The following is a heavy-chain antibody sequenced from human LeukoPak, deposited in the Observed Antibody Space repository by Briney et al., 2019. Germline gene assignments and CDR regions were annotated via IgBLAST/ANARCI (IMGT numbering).Heavy chain of an antibody. CDR2: INHSGST. Sequence: SETLSLTCAVYGGSFSGYYWSWIRQPTGKGLEWIGEINHSGSTNYNPSLKSRVTISVDTSKNQFSLKLSSVTAADTAVYYCATGWYSSGWLPFDIWGQGTMVTVSS. CDR1: GGSFSGYY. V-gene: IGHV4-34*01. D-gene: IGHD6-19*01. J-gene: IGHJ3*02. CDR3: ATGWYSSGWLPFDI.